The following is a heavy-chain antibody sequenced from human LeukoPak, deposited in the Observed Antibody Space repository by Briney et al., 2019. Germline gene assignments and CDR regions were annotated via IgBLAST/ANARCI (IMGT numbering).Heavy chain of an antibody. D-gene: IGHD6-13*01. CDR3: ARGTSRIAAAGFFDY. Sequence: ASVKVSCKASGYTFTSNYMHWVRQAPGQGPEWMGVISPSGGSTTYAQKFQGRVTLTRDMSTSTDYLELSSLRSEDTAVYYCARGTSRIAAAGFFDYWGQGTLVTVSS. CDR2: ISPSGGST. V-gene: IGHV1-46*01. CDR1: GYTFTSNY. J-gene: IGHJ4*02.